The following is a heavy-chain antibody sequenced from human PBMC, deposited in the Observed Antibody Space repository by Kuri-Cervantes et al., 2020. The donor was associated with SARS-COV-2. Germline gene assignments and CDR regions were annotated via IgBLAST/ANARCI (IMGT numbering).Heavy chain of an antibody. CDR1: GYTLTELS. J-gene: IGHJ6*03. CDR2: FDPEDGET. CDR3: ATLEQLGNYYYYYYYMDV. Sequence: ASVKVSCKVSGYTLTELSMHWVRQAPGKGLEWMGGFDPEDGETIYAQKFQGRVTMTEDTSTDTAYMELSSLRSEDTAVYYCATLEQLGNYYYYYYYMDVRGKGTTVTVSS. V-gene: IGHV1-24*01. D-gene: IGHD6-6*01.